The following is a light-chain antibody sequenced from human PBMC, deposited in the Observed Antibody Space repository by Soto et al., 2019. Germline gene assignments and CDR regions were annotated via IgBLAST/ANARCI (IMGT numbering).Light chain of an antibody. Sequence: QSVLTQPPSASGTPGQRVTISCSGSGSNIGSNTVDWYQHLPGTAPKLLIYNNHQRPSGVPDRFSGSKSGTSASLAITGLQSEDEADYYCSTWDDSLNGPVFGGGTQLTVL. CDR2: NNH. V-gene: IGLV1-44*01. CDR1: GSNIGSNT. CDR3: STWDDSLNGPV. J-gene: IGLJ3*02.